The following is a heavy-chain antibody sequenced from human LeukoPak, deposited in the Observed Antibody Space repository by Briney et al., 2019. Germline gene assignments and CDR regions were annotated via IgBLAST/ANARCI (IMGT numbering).Heavy chain of an antibody. J-gene: IGHJ4*02. CDR3: ATETPPSGTYSVHFDS. Sequence: ASVTVSCKVSGYSLSELSIHWVGQAPGKGGEGMGGFDFEDGEKLYAQKFRGRLTVTEDTSTDTSYMELSSLAYDDTAVYYCATETPPSGTYSVHFDSWGQGTLVTVSS. V-gene: IGHV1-24*01. CDR1: GYSLSELS. D-gene: IGHD1-26*01. CDR2: FDFEDGEK.